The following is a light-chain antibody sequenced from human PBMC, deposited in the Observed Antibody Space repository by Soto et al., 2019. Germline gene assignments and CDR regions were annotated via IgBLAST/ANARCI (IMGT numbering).Light chain of an antibody. CDR3: GTWDSSLSAEV. J-gene: IGLJ1*01. V-gene: IGLV1-51*02. Sequence: QSVLTQPPSVSAAPGQKVTISCSGSSPNIGNNYVSWYQQLPGTAPKLLIYENNKRPSGIPDRFSGSKSGTSATLGITGLQTGDEADYYCGTWDSSLSAEVFGTGTKVTVL. CDR1: SPNIGNNY. CDR2: ENN.